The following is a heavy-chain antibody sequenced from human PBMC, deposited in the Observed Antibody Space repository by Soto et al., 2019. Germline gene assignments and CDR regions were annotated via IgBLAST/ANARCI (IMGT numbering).Heavy chain of an antibody. V-gene: IGHV1-58*01. D-gene: IGHD3-10*01. CDR2: IVVGSGDT. CDR1: GFTFSRSA. Sequence: QTQQVQSGPEVKKPGTSVKVSCRTSGFTFSRSAVQWVRQARGQSLEWIGWIVVGSGDTDYLYKLQDRVTMTRDMSTSTVYMELSSLTSEDTAVYYCAAGVPYQIGAGSYYFDFWGQGTLVTVSS. J-gene: IGHJ4*02. CDR3: AAGVPYQIGAGSYYFDF.